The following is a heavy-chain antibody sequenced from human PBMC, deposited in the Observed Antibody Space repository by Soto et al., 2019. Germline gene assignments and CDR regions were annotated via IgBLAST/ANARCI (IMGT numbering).Heavy chain of an antibody. V-gene: IGHV1-69*13. J-gene: IGHJ4*02. Sequence: SVKVSCKASGGTFSSYAISWVRQAPGQGLEWMGGIIPIFGTANYAQKFQGRVTITADESTSTAYMELSSLRSEDTAVYYCARDDTIFGVVIIAALVNWGQGTLVTV. CDR1: GGTFSSYA. CDR3: ARDDTIFGVVIIAALVN. CDR2: IIPIFGTA. D-gene: IGHD3-3*01.